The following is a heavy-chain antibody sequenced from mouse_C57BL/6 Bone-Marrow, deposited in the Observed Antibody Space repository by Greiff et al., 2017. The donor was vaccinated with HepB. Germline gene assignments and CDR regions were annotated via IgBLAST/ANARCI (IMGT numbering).Heavy chain of an antibody. D-gene: IGHD1-1*01. CDR1: GFTFSSYG. J-gene: IGHJ2*01. CDR2: ISSGGSYT. V-gene: IGHV5-6*01. CDR3: ARIPIFITTVVADY. Sequence: EVQVVESGGDLVKPGGSLKLSCAASGFTFSSYGMSWVRQTPDKRLEWVATISSGGSYTYYPDSLKGRFTISRDNAKNTLYLQMSSLKSEDTAMYYCARIPIFITTVVADYWGQGTTLTVSS.